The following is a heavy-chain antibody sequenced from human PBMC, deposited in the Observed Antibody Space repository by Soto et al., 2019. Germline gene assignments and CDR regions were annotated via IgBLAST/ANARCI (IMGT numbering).Heavy chain of an antibody. Sequence: EVQVLESGGGLAQPGGSLRLSCATSGFTFSSNGMSWVRQAPGKGLDWVSGISGSGRNTYYADSVKGRFTISRDNSKNSLFLQMNSLRVEDTAVYYCAKNGLGDSPSAIDSWGQGTLVTVSS. D-gene: IGHD2-8*01. CDR3: AKNGLGDSPSAIDS. CDR2: ISGSGRNT. CDR1: GFTFSSNG. V-gene: IGHV3-23*01. J-gene: IGHJ4*02.